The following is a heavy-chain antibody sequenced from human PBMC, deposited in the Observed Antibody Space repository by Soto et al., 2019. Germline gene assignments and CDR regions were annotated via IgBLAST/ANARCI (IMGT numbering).Heavy chain of an antibody. J-gene: IGHJ6*02. D-gene: IGHD5-18*01. CDR3: ARDTAIHPYGMDV. Sequence: SETLSLTCTVSGGSISSGDYYWSWIRQPPGKGLEWIGYIYYSGSTYYNQSLKSRVTISADTSKNQFSLKLSSVTAADTAVYYCARDTAIHPYGMDVWGQGTTVTVSS. CDR1: GGSISSGDYY. CDR2: IYYSGST. V-gene: IGHV4-30-4*01.